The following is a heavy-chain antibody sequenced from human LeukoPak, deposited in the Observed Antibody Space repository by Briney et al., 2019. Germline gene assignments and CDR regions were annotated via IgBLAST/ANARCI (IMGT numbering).Heavy chain of an antibody. D-gene: IGHD3-22*01. CDR3: ARGFPHYYDSRGIKFDY. CDR2: ISYDGSNK. CDR1: GFTFSSYA. V-gene: IGHV3-30*04. J-gene: IGHJ4*02. Sequence: PGGSLRLSCAASGFTFSSYAMHWVSQAPGKGLEWVAVISYDGSNKKYADSVKGRFTISRDNSKNTVYLQMNSLRAEDTAVYYCARGFPHYYDSRGIKFDYWGQGTLVTVSS.